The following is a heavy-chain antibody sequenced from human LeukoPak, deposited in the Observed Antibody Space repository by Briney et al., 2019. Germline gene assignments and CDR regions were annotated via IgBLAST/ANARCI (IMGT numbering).Heavy chain of an antibody. CDR3: ARLGGLGYCSSTRCRVYWFEP. D-gene: IGHD2-2*01. Sequence: PSGTPCLTCAVSGGSISNSNWWGWVRQPPGKGLEWIGGIYHSGSTNYNPSLKSRVTISVDRSKKQLSLKLSSVIAAETAVYYCARLGGLGYCSSTRCRVYWFEPWGQGTLVTASS. CDR2: IYHSGST. V-gene: IGHV4-4*02. J-gene: IGHJ5*02. CDR1: GGSISNSNW.